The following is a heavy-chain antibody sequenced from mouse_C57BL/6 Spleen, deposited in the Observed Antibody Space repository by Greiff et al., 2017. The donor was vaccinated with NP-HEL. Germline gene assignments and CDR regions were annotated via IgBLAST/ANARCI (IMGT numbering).Heavy chain of an antibody. CDR2: INPGSGGT. CDR1: GYAFTNYL. Sequence: QVHVKQSGAELVRPGTSVKVSCKASGYAFTNYLIEWVKQRPGQGLEWIGVINPGSGGTNYNEKFKGKATLTADKSSSTAYMQLSSLTSEDSAVYFCARGTTVEYYFDYWGQGTTLTVSS. D-gene: IGHD1-1*01. J-gene: IGHJ2*01. V-gene: IGHV1-54*01. CDR3: ARGTTVEYYFDY.